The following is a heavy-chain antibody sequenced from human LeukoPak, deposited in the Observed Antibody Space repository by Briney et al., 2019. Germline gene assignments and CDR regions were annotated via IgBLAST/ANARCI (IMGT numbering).Heavy chain of an antibody. CDR1: GFTFSSYG. Sequence: GGSLRLSCAASGFTFSSYGMHWVRQAPGKGLEWVAVIWYDGSNKYYADSVKGRFTISRDNSKNTLYLQMNSLRAEDTAVYYCAREGYDSSGYYRPDYWGQGTLVTVSS. CDR3: AREGYDSSGYYRPDY. CDR2: IWYDGSNK. V-gene: IGHV3-33*01. D-gene: IGHD3-22*01. J-gene: IGHJ4*02.